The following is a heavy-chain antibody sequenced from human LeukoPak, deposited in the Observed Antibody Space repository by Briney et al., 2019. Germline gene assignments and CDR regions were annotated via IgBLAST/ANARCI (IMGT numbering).Heavy chain of an antibody. J-gene: IGHJ4*02. CDR3: ARDLMVGATSLDY. V-gene: IGHV1-2*02. CDR1: GYTFTGYY. Sequence: AASVKVSCKASGYTFTGYYMHWVRQAPGQGLEWMGWINPNSGSTNYAQKFQGRVTMTTDTSTSTAYMELRSLRSDDTAVYYCARDLMVGATSLDYWGQGTLVTVSS. CDR2: INPNSGST. D-gene: IGHD1-26*01.